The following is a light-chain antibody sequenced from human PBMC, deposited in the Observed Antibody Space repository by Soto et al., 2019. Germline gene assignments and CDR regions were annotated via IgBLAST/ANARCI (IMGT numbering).Light chain of an antibody. V-gene: IGLV1-51*01. J-gene: IGLJ2*01. CDR1: GSNIGRNY. Sequence: QSVLTQPASLSAPPGEKVTISCSGRGSNIGRNYVSWYRPFPGTAPQLLIYDDSKRHSGVPDRLSGSRYGTSASLAIAGLQPGDEAVYYCGTWDESLGAGVFGGGTKLTVL. CDR3: GTWDESLGAGV. CDR2: DDS.